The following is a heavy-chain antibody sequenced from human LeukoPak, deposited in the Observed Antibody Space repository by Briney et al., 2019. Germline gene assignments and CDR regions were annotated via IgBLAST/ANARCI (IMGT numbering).Heavy chain of an antibody. CDR1: GFTFDNYA. J-gene: IGHJ4*02. CDR3: AKDGGGWYTSGWYYFDS. Sequence: GGSLRLSCAASGFTFDNYAMSWVRQAPGKGLEWVPAVSGSGANTYYADSVKGRFTISRDKSKNTLYLQMNSLRAEDTAIYYCAKDGGGWYTSGWYYFDSWGQGTLVTVSS. D-gene: IGHD6-19*01. CDR2: VSGSGANT. V-gene: IGHV3-23*01.